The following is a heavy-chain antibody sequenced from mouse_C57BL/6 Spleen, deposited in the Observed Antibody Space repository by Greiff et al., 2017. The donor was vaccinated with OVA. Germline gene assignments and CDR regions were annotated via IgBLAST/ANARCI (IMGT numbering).Heavy chain of an antibody. V-gene: IGHV1-22*01. J-gene: IGHJ4*01. Sequence: EVQLQKSGPELVKPGASVTMSCKASGYTFTDYNMHWVKQSHGKSLEWIGYINPNNGGTSYNQKFKGKATLTVNKSSSTAYMELRSLTSEDSAVYYCARDGYYPYAMDYWGQGTSVTVSS. CDR3: ARDGYYPYAMDY. CDR1: GYTFTDYN. D-gene: IGHD2-3*01. CDR2: INPNNGGT.